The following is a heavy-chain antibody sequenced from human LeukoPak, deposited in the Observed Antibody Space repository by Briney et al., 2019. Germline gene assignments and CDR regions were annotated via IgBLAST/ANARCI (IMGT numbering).Heavy chain of an antibody. CDR2: ISGSGNRT. Sequence: GGSLRLSCAASGFTFSSYSMNWVRQAPGKGLEWVSSISGSGNRTYYADSVKGRFTISRDNSKNTLFLQMNSLRAEDTAVYYCAKNLYCGGGSCYPSALGMDVWGQGTTVTVSS. J-gene: IGHJ6*02. CDR1: GFTFSSYS. V-gene: IGHV3-23*01. D-gene: IGHD2-15*01. CDR3: AKNLYCGGGSCYPSALGMDV.